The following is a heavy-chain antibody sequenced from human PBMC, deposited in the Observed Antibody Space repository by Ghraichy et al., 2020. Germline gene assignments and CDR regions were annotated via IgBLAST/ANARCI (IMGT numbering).Heavy chain of an antibody. V-gene: IGHV3-23*05. Sequence: GGSLRLSCAASGFTFSSYAMNWVRQAPGKGLEWVSGITTSGSSTYYTDSVKGRFTISRDNSKNTLHLQMNSLRAEDTAVYYCAKNIIPYHYYYYYMDVWGKGTTVTGSS. CDR3: AKNIIPYHYYYYYMDV. CDR2: ITTSGSST. CDR1: GFTFSSYA. J-gene: IGHJ6*03. D-gene: IGHD1/OR15-1a*01.